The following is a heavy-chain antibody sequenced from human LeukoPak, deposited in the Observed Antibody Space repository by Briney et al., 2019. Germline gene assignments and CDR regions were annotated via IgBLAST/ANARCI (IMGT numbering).Heavy chain of an antibody. CDR2: MNPNSGNT. D-gene: IGHD6-19*01. V-gene: IGHV1-8*01. Sequence: ASVKVSCKASGYTFTSYDINWVRQATGQGLEWMGWMNPNSGNTGYAQKFQGRVTMTRNTSISTAYMELSSLRSEDTAVYYCARVRSIAVAGWRWFDPWGQGTLVTVSS. CDR1: GYTFTSYD. CDR3: ARVRSIAVAGWRWFDP. J-gene: IGHJ5*02.